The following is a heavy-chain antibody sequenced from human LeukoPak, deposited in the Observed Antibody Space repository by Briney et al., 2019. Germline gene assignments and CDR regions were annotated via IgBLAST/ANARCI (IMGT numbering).Heavy chain of an antibody. CDR3: ARQLHHYDILTGYYPGDYYGMDV. CDR1: GFTFSSYG. V-gene: IGHV3-33*01. Sequence: GGSLRLSCAPSGFTFSSYGMHGARQAPGRGLEGVAVIWYDGSNKYYADSVKGRFTISRDNSKNTLYLQMNSLRAEDTAVYYRARQLHHYDILTGYYPGDYYGMDVWGQGTTVTVSS. D-gene: IGHD3-9*01. J-gene: IGHJ6*02. CDR2: IWYDGSNK.